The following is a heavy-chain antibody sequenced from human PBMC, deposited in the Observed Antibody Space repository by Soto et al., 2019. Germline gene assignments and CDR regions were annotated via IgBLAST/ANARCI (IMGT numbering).Heavy chain of an antibody. CDR3: ARAPGIAAAGTPHY. CDR1: GSTFSSYW. CDR2: IKQDGSEK. Sequence: QAGGSLRLSCAASGSTFSSYWMSWVRQAPGKGLEWVANIKQDGSEKYYVDSVKGRFTISRDNAKNSLYLQMNSLRAEDTAVYYCARAPGIAAAGTPHYWGQGTLVTVSS. V-gene: IGHV3-7*01. J-gene: IGHJ4*02. D-gene: IGHD6-13*01.